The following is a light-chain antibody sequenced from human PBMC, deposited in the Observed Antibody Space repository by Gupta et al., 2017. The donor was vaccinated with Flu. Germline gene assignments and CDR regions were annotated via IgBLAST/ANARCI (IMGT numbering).Light chain of an antibody. CDR2: WAS. CDR1: QSVLYSSNNKNY. J-gene: IGKJ1*01. CDR3: QQYYDTQWT. Sequence: DVVMTKSPDSLTVSPVGRATINCRSTQSVLYSSNNKNYLAWYQQRPGQPPKLLIYWASGRESGVPDRFSGSGSGTDFTLTISSLQAEDVAIYYCQQYYDTQWTFGQGTKVEIK. V-gene: IGKV4-1*01.